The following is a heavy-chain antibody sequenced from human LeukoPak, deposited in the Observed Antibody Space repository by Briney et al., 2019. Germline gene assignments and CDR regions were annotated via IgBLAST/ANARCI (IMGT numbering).Heavy chain of an antibody. CDR2: INHSGST. CDR1: GGSFSGYY. V-gene: IGHV4-34*01. Sequence: SETLCLTCTVYGGSFSGYYWSWIRQPPGKGLEWIGEINHSGSTNYNPSLKSRVTISVDTSKNQFSLKLSSVTAADTAVYYCARGRGVWGSYRYTFNWFDPWGQGTLVTVPS. CDR3: ARGRGVWGSYRYTFNWFDP. J-gene: IGHJ5*02. D-gene: IGHD3-16*02.